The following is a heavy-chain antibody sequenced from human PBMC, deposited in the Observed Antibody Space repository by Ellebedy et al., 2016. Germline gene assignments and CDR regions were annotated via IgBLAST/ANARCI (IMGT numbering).Heavy chain of an antibody. CDR1: GFTFSDYY. Sequence: GGSLRLSXAASGFTFSDYYMNWIRQAPGKGLEWISYISTSGATVYYADSVKGRFTISRDNAKNSLYLQMNSLRAEDTAVYYCARGQLGIRAFDIWGQGTMVTVSS. D-gene: IGHD7-27*01. J-gene: IGHJ3*02. V-gene: IGHV3-11*04. CDR2: ISTSGATV. CDR3: ARGQLGIRAFDI.